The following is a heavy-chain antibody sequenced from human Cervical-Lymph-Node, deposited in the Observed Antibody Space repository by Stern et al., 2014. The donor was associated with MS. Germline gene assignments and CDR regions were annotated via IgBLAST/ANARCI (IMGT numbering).Heavy chain of an antibody. CDR3: ARDHDGYGEAPRFDY. V-gene: IGHV1-2*06. J-gene: IGHJ4*02. CDR2: ISPNGGGP. Sequence: VQLVESGAEVKKPGASVKVSCKASGYTFTGFYIHWVRQAPGRGLEWVGRISPNGGGPTYAQESQGRVAMTRDTSINTAYMEVSRLRSDDTAVYYCARDHDGYGEAPRFDYWGQGTLVTVS. CDR1: GYTFTGFY. D-gene: IGHD5-24*01.